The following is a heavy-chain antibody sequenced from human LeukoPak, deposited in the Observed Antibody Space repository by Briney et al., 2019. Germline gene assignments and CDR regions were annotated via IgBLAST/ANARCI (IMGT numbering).Heavy chain of an antibody. Sequence: PGGSLRLSCAASGFILNNRAMTWVRQAPGKGLQWISVISGNGRTIEYEDSVKGRFTISRDNSKNTVSLQMNNLRVEDTAIYYCAKNVMVQRYIDHRGQGTLVTVSS. D-gene: IGHD3-10*01. CDR2: ISGNGRTI. V-gene: IGHV3-23*01. J-gene: IGHJ4*02. CDR1: GFILNNRA. CDR3: AKNVMVQRYIDH.